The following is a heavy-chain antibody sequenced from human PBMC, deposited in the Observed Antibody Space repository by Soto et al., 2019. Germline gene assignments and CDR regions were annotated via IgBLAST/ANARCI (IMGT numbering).Heavy chain of an antibody. CDR1: GYTFTSYD. J-gene: IGHJ6*02. V-gene: IGHV1-8*01. D-gene: IGHD2-2*01. CDR2: MNPNSGNT. Sequence: ASVKVSCKASGYTFTSYDINWVRQATGQGLEWMGWMNPNSGNTGYAQKFQGRATMTRNTSISTAYMELSSLRSEDTAVYYCARYAPYCSSTSCYHKGMDVWGQGTTVTVSS. CDR3: ARYAPYCSSTSCYHKGMDV.